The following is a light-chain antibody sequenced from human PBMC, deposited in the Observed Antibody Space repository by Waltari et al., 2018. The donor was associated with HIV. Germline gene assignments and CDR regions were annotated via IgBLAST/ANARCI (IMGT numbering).Light chain of an antibody. CDR3: QAWDSSNVV. V-gene: IGLV3-1*01. CDR2: QHN. Sequence: SYELTQPPSVSVSPGQTASIPCSGDTLGDKYACWYQQKPGQSPLLVIYQHNKRPSGIPERFSGSNSGNTATLTISGTQAMDEADYFCQAWDSSNVVFGGGTKLTVL. J-gene: IGLJ2*01. CDR1: TLGDKY.